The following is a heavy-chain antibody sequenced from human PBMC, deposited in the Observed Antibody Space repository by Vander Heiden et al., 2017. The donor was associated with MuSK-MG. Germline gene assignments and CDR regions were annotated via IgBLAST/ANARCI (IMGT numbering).Heavy chain of an antibody. CDR3: ARDRDGIFQVFDY. J-gene: IGHJ4*02. CDR1: GYTFTGYY. D-gene: IGHD3-3*01. V-gene: IGHV1-2*02. CDR2: INPHSGGT. Sequence: QVQLVQSGAEVKKPGASVKVPCQASGYTFTGYYIQWVRQAPGQGLEWMGWINPHSGGTNYAQKFQGRVTMTRDTSINTAYMELSRLRSDDTAVYYCARDRDGIFQVFDYWGQGTLGNVAS.